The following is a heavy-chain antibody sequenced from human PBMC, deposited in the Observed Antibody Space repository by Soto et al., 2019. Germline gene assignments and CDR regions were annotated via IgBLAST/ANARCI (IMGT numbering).Heavy chain of an antibody. J-gene: IGHJ6*02. CDR2: INHSGIT. Sequence: PSETLSLTCAVYGGSFSGYYWSWIRQPPGKGLEWIGEINHSGITNYNPSLKSRVTISVDTSKNQFSLKLSSVTAADTAVYYCARGLHYYYYYGMDVWGQGPT. CDR3: ARGLHYYYYYGMDV. CDR1: GGSFSGYY. V-gene: IGHV4-34*01.